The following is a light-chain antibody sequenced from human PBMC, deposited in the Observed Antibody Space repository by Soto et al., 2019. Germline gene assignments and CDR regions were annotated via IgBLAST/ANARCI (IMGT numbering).Light chain of an antibody. Sequence: EIVLTQSPGTLSLSPGERATLSCRASQSVSSSYLAWYQQKPGQAPRLLINGASSRATGIPDRFSGSGSGKAFPLTISRLEPEDFAVYYCQQYGTSPPSTFGQGTRLEIK. V-gene: IGKV3-20*01. CDR1: QSVSSSY. CDR3: QQYGTSPPST. CDR2: GAS. J-gene: IGKJ5*01.